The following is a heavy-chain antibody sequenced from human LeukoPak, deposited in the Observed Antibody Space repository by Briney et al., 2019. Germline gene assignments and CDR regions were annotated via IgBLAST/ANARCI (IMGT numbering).Heavy chain of an antibody. D-gene: IGHD3-22*01. Sequence: SETLSLTCGVSGGSISSSNWWSWVRQPPGKGLEWIGYIYHSGSTYYNPSLKSRVTISVDRSKNQFSLKLSSVTAADTAVYYCARGEGGYSVNFDYWGQGTLVTVSS. CDR2: IYHSGST. CDR1: GGSISSSNW. V-gene: IGHV4-4*02. J-gene: IGHJ4*02. CDR3: ARGEGGYSVNFDY.